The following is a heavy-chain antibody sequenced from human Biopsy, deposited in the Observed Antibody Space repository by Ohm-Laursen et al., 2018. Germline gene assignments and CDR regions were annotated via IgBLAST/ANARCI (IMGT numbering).Heavy chain of an antibody. J-gene: IGHJ3*02. D-gene: IGHD1-1*01. CDR3: AKGRVGNSGSLDI. Sequence: SLRLSCAAFGFTFNSYWMHWVRQAPGKGLVWVSRINIDGSGTKYADSVRGRFTVSRDNSQNTLYLQMNSLRAEDTAIYYCAKGRVGNSGSLDIWGHGTMVTVSS. CDR1: GFTFNSYW. CDR2: INIDGSGT. V-gene: IGHV3-74*03.